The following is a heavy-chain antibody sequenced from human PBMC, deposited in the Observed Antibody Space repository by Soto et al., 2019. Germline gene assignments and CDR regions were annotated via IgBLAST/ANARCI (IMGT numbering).Heavy chain of an antibody. CDR1: GFTFSDNG. V-gene: IGHV3-23*01. J-gene: IGHJ4*02. CDR2: ISGSGGST. D-gene: IGHD2-2*01. CDR3: AKDRVRGYCSSTSCYVFDY. Sequence: PGGSLRLSCGASGFTFSDNGMNWVRQAPGKGLEWVSAISGSGGSTYYADSVKGRFTISRDNSKNTLYLQMNSLRAEDTAVYYCAKDRVRGYCSSTSCYVFDYWGQGTLVTVSS.